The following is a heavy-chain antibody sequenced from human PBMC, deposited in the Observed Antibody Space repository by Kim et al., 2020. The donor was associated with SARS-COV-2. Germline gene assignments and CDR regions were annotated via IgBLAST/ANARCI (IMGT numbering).Heavy chain of an antibody. CDR3: ARAYS. Sequence: GGSLRLSCAASGLTFSNRWMSWVRQAPGKGLEWVAKINPDGSEKYYVDSVKGRFTISRDNGKNSLYLEMNSLTAEDTAVYYCARAYSWGQGALVTVSS. D-gene: IGHD2-21*01. V-gene: IGHV3-7*03. J-gene: IGHJ5*02. CDR1: GLTFSNRW. CDR2: INPDGSEK.